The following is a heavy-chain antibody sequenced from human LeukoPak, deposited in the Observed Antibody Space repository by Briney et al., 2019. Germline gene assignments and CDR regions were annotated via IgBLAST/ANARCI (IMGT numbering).Heavy chain of an antibody. V-gene: IGHV3-30*02. J-gene: IGHJ3*02. CDR3: AKGGWQLLPDAFDI. CDR1: GFTFSSYG. Sequence: GGSLRLSCAASGFTFSSYGMHWVRQAPGKGLEWVAFIRYDGSNKYYADSVKGRFTISRDNSKNTLYLQMNSLRAEDTAVYYCAKGGWQLLPDAFDIWGQGTMVTVSS. D-gene: IGHD1-26*01. CDR2: IRYDGSNK.